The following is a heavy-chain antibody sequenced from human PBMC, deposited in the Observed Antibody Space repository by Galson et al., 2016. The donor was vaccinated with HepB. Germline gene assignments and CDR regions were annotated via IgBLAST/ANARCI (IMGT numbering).Heavy chain of an antibody. D-gene: IGHD4-17*01. CDR1: GGFLRSGTHY. V-gene: IGHV4-31*03. CDR2: INYSGRT. J-gene: IGHJ4*02. CDR3: TTMRLSTVTMAY. Sequence: TLSLTCIVSGGFLRSGTHYWGWIRQHPGKGLEWIVYINYSGRTYYNPSLKSRTTISVDTSNNQFSLKLNSVTAADPAVYYCTTMRLSTVTMAYWGQGIQVTVSS.